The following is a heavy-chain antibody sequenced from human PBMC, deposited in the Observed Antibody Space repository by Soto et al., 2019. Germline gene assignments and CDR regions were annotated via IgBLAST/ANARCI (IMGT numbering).Heavy chain of an antibody. CDR1: GDSMTKYY. J-gene: IGHJ4*02. CDR3: ARTVGAAYYFDF. CDR2: VYTSGST. V-gene: IGHV4-4*07. D-gene: IGHD1-26*01. Sequence: SETLSLTCTVSGDSMTKYYWSWIRQPAGKGLEWIGRVYTSGSTNYNPSLKSRVTMSIDTSNNHFSLTLRSVTAADTAVYYCARTVGAAYYFDFWGQGALVTVSS.